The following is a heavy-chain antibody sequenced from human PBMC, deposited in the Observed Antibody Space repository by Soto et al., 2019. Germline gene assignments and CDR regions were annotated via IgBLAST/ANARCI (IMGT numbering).Heavy chain of an antibody. CDR1: GFTFSGYA. J-gene: IGHJ4*02. V-gene: IGHV3-30*04. CDR3: ARGRGATIAYYSDY. D-gene: IGHD5-12*01. CDR2: ISADGRNE. Sequence: QVQLVESGGGAVQPGGSLRLSCAASGFTFSGYAMHWVRQAPGKGLEWVSIISADGRNENYADSVKGQFTISRDNSKNTLYLQMNSLKTEDTAVYYCARGRGATIAYYSDYWGQGTLVTVSS.